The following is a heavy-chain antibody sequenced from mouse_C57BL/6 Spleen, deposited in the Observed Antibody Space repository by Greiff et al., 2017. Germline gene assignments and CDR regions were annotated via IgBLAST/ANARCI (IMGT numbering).Heavy chain of an antibody. CDR1: GYSITSGYY. D-gene: IGHD1-1*01. CDR2: ISYDGSN. Sequence: EVQLVESGPGLVKPSQSLSLTCSVTGYSITSGYYWNWIRQFPGNKLEWMGYISYDGSNNYNPSLKNRSAITRDTSKNQFFLKLNSVTTEDTATYYCEREGYYDYAMDYWGQGTSVTVSA. CDR3: EREGYYDYAMDY. V-gene: IGHV3-6*01. J-gene: IGHJ4*01.